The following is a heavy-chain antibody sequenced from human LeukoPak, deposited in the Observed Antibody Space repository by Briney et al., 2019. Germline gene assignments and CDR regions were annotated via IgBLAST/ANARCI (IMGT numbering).Heavy chain of an antibody. D-gene: IGHD6-25*01. V-gene: IGHV4-34*01. CDR2: INHSGST. Sequence: SETLSLTCAVYGGSFSGYDWNWIRQPPGKGLEWIGEINHSGSTNYNPSLKSRVTISVDTSKNQFSLKLSSVTAADTAVYYCASYSGSGAYDTKFDYWGQGTLVTVSS. CDR3: ASYSGSGAYDTKFDY. J-gene: IGHJ4*02. CDR1: GGSFSGYD.